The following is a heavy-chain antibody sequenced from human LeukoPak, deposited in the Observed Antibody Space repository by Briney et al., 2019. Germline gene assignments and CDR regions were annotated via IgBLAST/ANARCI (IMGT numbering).Heavy chain of an antibody. V-gene: IGHV6-1*01. CDR3: ARGKAAAGLQH. D-gene: IGHD6-13*01. Sequence: SQTLSLTCAITGDSVSSDSTAWNWIRLSPSRGLEWLGRTYYGSRWYNDYAASVKSRISINPDTSKNYFSLQLHSVTPEDTAVYYCARGKAAAGLQHWGQGSLVTVSS. CDR2: TYYGSRWYN. J-gene: IGHJ1*01. CDR1: GDSVSSDSTA.